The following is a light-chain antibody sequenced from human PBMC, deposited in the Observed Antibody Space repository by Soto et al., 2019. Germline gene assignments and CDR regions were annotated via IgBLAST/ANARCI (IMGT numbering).Light chain of an antibody. J-gene: IGLJ2*01. Sequence: QSALTQPASVSGSPGQSITISCTGTSSDVGGYNYVYWYQQHPGKAPKLMIYDVSSRPSGVSNRFSGSKSGNTASLTISGLQAEDEADYYCSSYTSSSVVFGGGTKLTVL. V-gene: IGLV2-14*01. CDR2: DVS. CDR1: SSDVGGYNY. CDR3: SSYTSSSVV.